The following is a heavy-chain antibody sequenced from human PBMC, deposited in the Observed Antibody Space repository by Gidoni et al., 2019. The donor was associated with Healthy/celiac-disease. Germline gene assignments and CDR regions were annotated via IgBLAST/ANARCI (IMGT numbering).Heavy chain of an antibody. Sequence: EVQLVESGGGLVKPGGSLRLSWAASGFTFSSYSMNWVRQAPGKGLEWVSSISSSSSYIYYADSVKGRFTISRDNAKNSLYLQMNSLRAEDTAVYYCARDLSDYGTTYYFDYWGQGTLVTVSS. V-gene: IGHV3-21*01. D-gene: IGHD4-17*01. J-gene: IGHJ4*02. CDR3: ARDLSDYGTTYYFDY. CDR2: ISSSSSYI. CDR1: GFTFSSYS.